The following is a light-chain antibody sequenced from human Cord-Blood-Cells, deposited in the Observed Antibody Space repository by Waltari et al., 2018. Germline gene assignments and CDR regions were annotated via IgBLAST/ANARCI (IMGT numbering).Light chain of an antibody. J-gene: IGKJ3*01. CDR3: QQSYSTPLT. CDR1: QSISSY. CDR2: AAS. V-gene: IGKV1-39*01. Sequence: DIQMTQSPSSLSASVGDRGTLSCRASQSISSYLNWYQQKPGKAPKLLIYAASSLQSGVPSRFSGSGSGTDFTLTISSLQPEDFATYYCQQSYSTPLTFGPGTKVEIK.